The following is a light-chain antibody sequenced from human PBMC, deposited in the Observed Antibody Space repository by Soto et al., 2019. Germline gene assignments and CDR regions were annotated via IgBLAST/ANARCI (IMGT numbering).Light chain of an antibody. Sequence: QSALTQPASVSGSPGQSITISCTGTSSDVGGYNYVSWYQQHPGTSPKLMIYEVSNRPSGVSNRFSGSESGNTASLIISGLQAEDEGDYYCSSYTARSTWVFGGGTKVTVL. CDR2: EVS. CDR3: SSYTARSTWV. J-gene: IGLJ3*02. V-gene: IGLV2-14*01. CDR1: SSDVGGYNY.